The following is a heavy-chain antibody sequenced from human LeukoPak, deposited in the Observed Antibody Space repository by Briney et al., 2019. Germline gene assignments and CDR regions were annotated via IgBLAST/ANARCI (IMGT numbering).Heavy chain of an antibody. Sequence: GGSLRLSCAASGFTFSSYEMNWVRQAPGKGLEWVSYISSSGSTIYYADSVKGRFTIPRDNAKNSLYLQMNSLRAEDTAVYYCAREGPGSSGWYYNAFDIWGQGTMVTVSS. CDR2: ISSSGSTI. J-gene: IGHJ3*02. D-gene: IGHD6-19*01. CDR3: AREGPGSSGWYYNAFDI. V-gene: IGHV3-48*03. CDR1: GFTFSSYE.